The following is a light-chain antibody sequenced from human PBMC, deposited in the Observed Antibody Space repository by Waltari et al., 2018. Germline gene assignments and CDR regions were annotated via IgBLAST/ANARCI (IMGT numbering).Light chain of an antibody. J-gene: IGKJ5*01. CDR3: QQYNNWPLTVT. CDR2: GAS. Sequence: EIVMTQSPATVSVSPGERATLSCRASQSICTNLAWYQQKPGQAPRLLIYGASTRATGIPVRFSGSGSGTEFTLTISSLQSEDFGLYYCQQYNNWPLTVTFGQGTRLDI. CDR1: QSICTN. V-gene: IGKV3D-15*01.